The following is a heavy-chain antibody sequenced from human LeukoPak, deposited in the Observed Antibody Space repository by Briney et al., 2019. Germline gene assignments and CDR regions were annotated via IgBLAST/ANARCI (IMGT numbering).Heavy chain of an antibody. D-gene: IGHD5-24*01. CDR2: INNSGGNT. V-gene: IGHV3-64*01. J-gene: IGHJ2*01. CDR1: GFAFSTYA. Sequence: GGSLRLSCAASGFAFSTYAMHWVRQAPGKGLEYVSAINNSGGNTYYASSVKDRFTIARDNSKNTLYLQMGSLRLEDMAVYYCARARRNGYNLFDLWGRGTLVTVSA. CDR3: ARARRNGYNLFDL.